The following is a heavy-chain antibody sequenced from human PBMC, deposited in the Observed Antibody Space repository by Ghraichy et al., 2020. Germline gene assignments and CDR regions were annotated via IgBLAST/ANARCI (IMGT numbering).Heavy chain of an antibody. CDR1: GYTFTGYY. D-gene: IGHD6-19*01. CDR3: AREQAVAGDYFDY. CDR2: INPNSGGT. Sequence: ASVKVSCKASGYTFTGYYMHWVRQAPGQGLEWMGRINPNSGGTNYAQKFQGRVTMTRDTSISTAYMELSRLRSDDTAVYYCAREQAVAGDYFDYWGQGTLVTVSS. J-gene: IGHJ4*02. V-gene: IGHV1-2*06.